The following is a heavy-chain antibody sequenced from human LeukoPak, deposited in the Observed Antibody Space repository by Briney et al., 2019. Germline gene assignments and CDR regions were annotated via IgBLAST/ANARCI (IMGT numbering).Heavy chain of an antibody. J-gene: IGHJ4*02. CDR3: ARDNRDYYDSSRYDY. CDR2: IYYSGST. CDR1: GGSISSYY. Sequence: PSETLSLTCTVSGGSISSYYWSWIRQPPGKGLEWIGYIYYSGSTNYNPSLKSRVTISVDTSKNQFSLKLSSVTAADTAVYYCARDNRDYYDSSRYDYWGQGTLVTVSS. D-gene: IGHD3-22*01. V-gene: IGHV4-59*01.